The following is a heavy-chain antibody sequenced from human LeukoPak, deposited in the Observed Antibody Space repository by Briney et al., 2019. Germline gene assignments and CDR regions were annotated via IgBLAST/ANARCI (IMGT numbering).Heavy chain of an antibody. CDR3: ARDPRLYGYSLENWFDP. V-gene: IGHV1-18*01. D-gene: IGHD4-17*01. CDR1: GYTFTSYG. CDR2: ISAYNGNT. J-gene: IGHJ5*02. Sequence: ASVKVSCKASGYTFTSYGISWVRQAPGQGLEWMGWISAYNGNTNYAQKLQGRVTMTTDTSTSTAYMELRSLRSDDTAVYYCARDPRLYGYSLENWFDPWGQGTLVTVSS.